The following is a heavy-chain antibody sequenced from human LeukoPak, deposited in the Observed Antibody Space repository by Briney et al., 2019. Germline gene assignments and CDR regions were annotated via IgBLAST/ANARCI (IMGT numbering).Heavy chain of an antibody. J-gene: IGHJ4*02. V-gene: IGHV1-8*01. CDR1: GYTFTSYD. D-gene: IGHD3-3*01. CDR3: ARFPNYDFWSGYYSVDY. CDR2: MNPNSGNT. Sequence: ASVKVSCKASGYTFTSYDINWVRQATGQGLEWMGWMNPNSGNTGYAQKFQGRVTMTRNTSISTAYMELSSLRSEDTAVCYCARFPNYDFWSGYYSVDYWGQGTLVTVSS.